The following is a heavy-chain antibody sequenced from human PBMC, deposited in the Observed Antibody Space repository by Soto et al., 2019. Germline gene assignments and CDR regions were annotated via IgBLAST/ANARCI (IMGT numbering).Heavy chain of an antibody. D-gene: IGHD3-10*02. CDR3: AKEYSLLGELLYGMDV. CDR2: ISGSGGST. J-gene: IGHJ6*02. Sequence: GGFLRLSCAAPGFTFSSYAMSWVRQAPGKGLEWVSAISGSGGSTYYADSVKGRFTISRDNSKNTLYLQMNSLRAEDTAVYYCAKEYSLLGELLYGMDVWGQGTTVTVSS. CDR1: GFTFSSYA. V-gene: IGHV3-23*01.